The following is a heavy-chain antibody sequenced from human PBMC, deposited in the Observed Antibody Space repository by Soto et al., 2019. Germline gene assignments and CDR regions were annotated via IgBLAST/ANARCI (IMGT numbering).Heavy chain of an antibody. CDR2: IIPIFGTA. CDR3: ARDQDVSNYHGMDV. CDR1: GGTSSSYA. D-gene: IGHD3-22*01. J-gene: IGHJ6*02. Sequence: GASVKVSCKASGGTSSSYAISWVRQAPGQGLEWMGGIIPIFGTANYAQKFQGRVTITADESTSTAYMELSSLRSEDTAVYYCARDQDVSNYHGMDVWGQGTTVTVSS. V-gene: IGHV1-69*13.